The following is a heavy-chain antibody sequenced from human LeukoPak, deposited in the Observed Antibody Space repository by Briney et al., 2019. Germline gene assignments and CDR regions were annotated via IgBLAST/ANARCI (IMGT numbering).Heavy chain of an antibody. CDR1: GYTFTNYA. CDR2: IIPILGIA. Sequence: SVKVSCKASGYTFTNYANSWVRQAPGQGLEWKGRIIPILGIANYAQKFQGRVTITADKSTSTAYMELSSLRSEDTAVYYCARDLWRVAARPYYYYGMDVWGQGTTVTVSS. V-gene: IGHV1-69*04. J-gene: IGHJ6*02. D-gene: IGHD6-13*01. CDR3: ARDLWRVAARPYYYYGMDV.